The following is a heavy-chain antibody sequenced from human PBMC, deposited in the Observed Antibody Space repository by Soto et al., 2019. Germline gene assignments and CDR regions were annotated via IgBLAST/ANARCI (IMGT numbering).Heavy chain of an antibody. CDR1: GFTFIGYN. CDR3: ATSGDHDGFDV. D-gene: IGHD4-17*01. V-gene: IGHV3-21*06. CDR2: ISTSSIEI. J-gene: IGHJ3*01. Sequence: EVQLVDSGGGLVMPEESRRLSCAASGFTFIGYNMKWFRQAPGKGLEWVASISTSSIEIFYADLVRGRFTIFRDNARNSLYLQMNSLRAEDTAVYYGATSGDHDGFDVWGQGTTVTVSS.